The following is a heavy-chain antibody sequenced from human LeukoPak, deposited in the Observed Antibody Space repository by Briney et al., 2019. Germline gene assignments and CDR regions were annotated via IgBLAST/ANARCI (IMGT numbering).Heavy chain of an antibody. CDR3: ARGLSRAPDYYDSSGYQDY. D-gene: IGHD3-22*01. J-gene: IGHJ4*02. Sequence: ASVKVSCMASGYTFTSYDINWVRQATGQGLEWMGWMNHNSGNTGYAQKFQGRVTMTRNPSISTAYMELSSLRSEDTAVYYCARGLSRAPDYYDSSGYQDYWGQGTLVTVSS. CDR2: MNHNSGNT. CDR1: GYTFTSYD. V-gene: IGHV1-8*01.